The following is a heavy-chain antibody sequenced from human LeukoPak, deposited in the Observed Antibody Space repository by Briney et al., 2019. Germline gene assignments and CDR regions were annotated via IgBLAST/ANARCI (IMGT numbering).Heavy chain of an antibody. Sequence: PGGSLRLSCAASGFTFSSYAMSWVRQAPGKGLVWVSASSGSGGSSYYADSVKGRFTISRDNSKNTLYLQMNSLRAEDTAVYYCAKDREQWRHTFDYWGQGTLVTVSS. J-gene: IGHJ4*02. V-gene: IGHV3-23*01. CDR1: GFTFSSYA. D-gene: IGHD6-19*01. CDR2: SSGSGGSS. CDR3: AKDREQWRHTFDY.